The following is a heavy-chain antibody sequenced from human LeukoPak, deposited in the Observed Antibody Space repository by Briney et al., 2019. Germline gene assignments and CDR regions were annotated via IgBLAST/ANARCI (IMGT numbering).Heavy chain of an antibody. CDR3: ARDSPYYDFWSGLYYYYYMDV. J-gene: IGHJ6*03. Sequence: GGSLRLSCAASGFTFSSYWMSWVRQAPGKGLEWVANIKQDGSEKYYVNSVKGRFTISRDNAKNSLYLQMNSLRAEDTAVYYCARDSPYYDFWSGLYYYYYMDVWGKGTTVTVSS. D-gene: IGHD3-3*01. V-gene: IGHV3-7*01. CDR1: GFTFSSYW. CDR2: IKQDGSEK.